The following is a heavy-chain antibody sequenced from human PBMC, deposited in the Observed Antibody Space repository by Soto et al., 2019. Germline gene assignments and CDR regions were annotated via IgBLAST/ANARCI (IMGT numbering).Heavy chain of an antibody. CDR2: ISYDGSNK. V-gene: IGHV3-30-3*01. Sequence: QVQLVESGGGVVQPGRSLRLSCAASGFTFSSYAMHWVRQAPGKGLEWVAVISYDGSNKYYADSVKGRFTISRDNSKNTLYLQMNSLRAADTAVYYCARPRSSGREDLEYFQHWGQGTLVTVSS. CDR1: GFTFSSYA. CDR3: ARPRSSGREDLEYFQH. D-gene: IGHD6-19*01. J-gene: IGHJ1*01.